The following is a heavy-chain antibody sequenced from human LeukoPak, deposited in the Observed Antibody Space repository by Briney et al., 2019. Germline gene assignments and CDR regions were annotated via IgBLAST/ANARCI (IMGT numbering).Heavy chain of an antibody. V-gene: IGHV4-59*08. CDR1: GAPITRYY. CDR3: ARHRFASPLDS. CDR2: IYYTGSA. J-gene: IGHJ4*02. Sequence: PSETLSLTCTVSGAPITRYYWSWIRQPPGKGLEWIGYIYYTGSANYNPSLKSRVSISVDTSKDQISLKLSSVTAADTAVYYCARHRFASPLDSWGQGTLVTVSS. D-gene: IGHD2-21*01.